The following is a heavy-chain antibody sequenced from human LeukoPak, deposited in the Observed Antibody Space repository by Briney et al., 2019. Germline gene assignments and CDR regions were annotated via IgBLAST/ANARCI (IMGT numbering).Heavy chain of an antibody. CDR1: GFTFSSYW. D-gene: IGHD3-10*01. V-gene: IGHV3-7*01. J-gene: IGHJ5*02. CDR2: IKQDESEK. Sequence: PGGSLRLSCAASGFTFSSYWMSWVRQAPGKGLEWVANIKQDESEKYYVDSVKGRFTISRDNAKNSLYLQMNSLRAEDTAVYYCARVSGSGSYNWFDPWGQGTLVTVSS. CDR3: ARVSGSGSYNWFDP.